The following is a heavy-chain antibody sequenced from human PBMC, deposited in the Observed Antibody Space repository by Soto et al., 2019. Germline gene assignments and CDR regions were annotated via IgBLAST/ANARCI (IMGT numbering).Heavy chain of an antibody. CDR2: INHSGST. J-gene: IGHJ4*02. CDR3: ARGPRIAVVGPFDY. V-gene: IGHV4-34*01. CDR1: GGSFSGYY. Sequence: TLSLTCAVYGGSFSGYYWSWIRQPPGKGLEWIGEINHSGSTNYNPSLKSRVTISVDTSKNQFSLKLSSVTAADTAVYYCARGPRIAVVGPFDYRGQGTLVTVSS. D-gene: IGHD6-19*01.